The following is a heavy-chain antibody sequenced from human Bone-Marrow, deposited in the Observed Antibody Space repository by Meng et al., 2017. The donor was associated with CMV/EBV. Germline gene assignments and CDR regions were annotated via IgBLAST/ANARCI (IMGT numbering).Heavy chain of an antibody. J-gene: IGHJ6*02. CDR3: ARDGAGLYSSSLASYDGMDV. CDR2: ISSSSSYI. D-gene: IGHD6-6*01. V-gene: IGHV3-21*04. CDR1: GFTFSSYS. Sequence: GESLKISCAASGFTFSSYSMNWVRQAPGKGLEWVSSISSSSSYIYYADSVKGRFTISRDNAKNSRYLQMNSRSAEDTAVYYCARDGAGLYSSSLASYDGMDVWGQGTTVTVSS.